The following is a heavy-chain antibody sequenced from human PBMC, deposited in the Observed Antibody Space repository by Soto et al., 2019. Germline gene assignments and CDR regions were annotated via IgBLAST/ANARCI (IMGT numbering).Heavy chain of an antibody. J-gene: IGHJ6*02. V-gene: IGHV4-34*01. CDR3: ASSTFYYDRSTYSYHYYAMDV. CDR2: INHSGST. Sequence: ASETLSLTCAVYGGSFSGYYWSWIRQPPGKGLEWIGEINHSGSTNYNPSLKSRVTISVDTSKNQFSLKLSSVTAEDTALYYCASSTFYYDRSTYSYHYYAMDVWGQGTTVTVSS. D-gene: IGHD3-22*01. CDR1: GGSFSGYY.